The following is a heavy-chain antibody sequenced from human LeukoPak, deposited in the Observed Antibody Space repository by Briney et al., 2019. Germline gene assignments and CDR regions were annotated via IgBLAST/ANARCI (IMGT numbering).Heavy chain of an antibody. CDR1: GFTFRSYW. D-gene: IGHD3-10*01. Sequence: GSLRLSCVVSGFTFRSYWMSWIRQPPGKGLEWIGEINHSGSTNYNPSLKSRVTISVDTSKNQFSLKLSSVTAADTAVYYCARGRNYGSYYYGMDVWGQGTTVTVSS. CDR2: INHSGST. CDR3: ARGRNYGSYYYGMDV. J-gene: IGHJ6*02. V-gene: IGHV4-34*01.